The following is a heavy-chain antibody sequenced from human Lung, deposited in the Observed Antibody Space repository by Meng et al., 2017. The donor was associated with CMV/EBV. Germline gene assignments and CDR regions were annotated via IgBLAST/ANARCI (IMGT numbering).Heavy chain of an antibody. CDR1: GFTFNTYA. V-gene: IGHV3-30*04. CDR3: VGDQGGESMIAVLMERFGMDV. Sequence: GGSLRLXCAASGFTFNTYAMHWVRQAPCKGLEWVAVISYDGSNKYTADSVQGRLTISRDNSKNNLYLQMNSLTVEDTTVYYCVGDQGGESMIAVLMERFGMDVWGQGXTVTVSS. J-gene: IGHJ6*02. CDR2: ISYDGSNK. D-gene: IGHD3-22*01.